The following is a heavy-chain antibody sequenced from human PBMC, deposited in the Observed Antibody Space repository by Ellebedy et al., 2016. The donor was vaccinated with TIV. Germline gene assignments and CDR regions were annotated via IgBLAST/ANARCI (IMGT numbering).Heavy chain of an antibody. D-gene: IGHD3-22*01. J-gene: IGHJ4*02. CDR1: GGSVSSSDYF. CDR2: IYRNEIT. V-gene: IGHV4-61*08. CDR3: ARGHYCDTSRCSPGHFDY. Sequence: MPSETLSLTCTVSGGSVSSSDYFCSWIRQSPGKGLEWIGYIYRNEITNYNPSLKSRVTMSVDTSNNQLSLSLISVTAADTAVYYCARGHYCDTSRCSPGHFDYWGQGTLVTVSS.